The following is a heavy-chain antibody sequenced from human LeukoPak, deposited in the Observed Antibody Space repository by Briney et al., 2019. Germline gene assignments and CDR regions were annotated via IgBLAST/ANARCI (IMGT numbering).Heavy chain of an antibody. CDR2: INPNSGGT. V-gene: IGHV1-2*02. CDR1: GYTFTGYY. D-gene: IGHD3-9*01. J-gene: IGHJ5*02. CDR3: ARETIYYDILTGYLNWFDP. Sequence: ASVKVSCKASGYTFTGYYMHWVRQAPGQGLERMGWINPNSGGTNYAQKFQGRVTMTRDTSISTAYMELSRLRSDDTAVYYCARETIYYDILTGYLNWFDPWGQGTLVTVSS.